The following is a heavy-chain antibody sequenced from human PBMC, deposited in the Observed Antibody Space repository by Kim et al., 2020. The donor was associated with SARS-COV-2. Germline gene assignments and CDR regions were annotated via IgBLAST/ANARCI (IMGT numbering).Heavy chain of an antibody. CDR1: GYSFIAYA. J-gene: IGHJ5*02. V-gene: IGHV1-3*01. D-gene: IGHD3-3*01. CDR3: ARGGGPLKFLEWLLGYFDL. Sequence: ASVKVSCKTSGYSFIAYAIHWVRRAPGQRLEWMGWINAGTGNTEYSQNLQGRVTITRDTSASTAYMELSSLRSEDTAVYYCARGGGPLKFLEWLLGYFDLWGPGTLVTVSS. CDR2: INAGTGNT.